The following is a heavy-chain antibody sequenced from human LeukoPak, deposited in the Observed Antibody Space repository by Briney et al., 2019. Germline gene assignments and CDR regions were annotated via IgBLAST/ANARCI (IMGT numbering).Heavy chain of an antibody. V-gene: IGHV3-23*01. CDR3: AKTGYSSGWYRIWDY. D-gene: IGHD6-19*01. CDR1: GFTSSSFE. Sequence: GGSLRLSCAPSGFTSSSFEMSWVRQAPGKGLEWVSAISGSRGTGYYAESVQGRITVSRDNSRYSLSLQMNSLRAEDTALYFWAKTGYSSGWYRIWDYWGQGTLVTPSS. J-gene: IGHJ4*02. CDR2: ISGSRGTG.